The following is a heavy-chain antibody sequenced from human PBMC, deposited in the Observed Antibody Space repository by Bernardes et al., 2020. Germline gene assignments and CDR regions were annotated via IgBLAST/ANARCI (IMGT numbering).Heavy chain of an antibody. CDR2: INHSGST. CDR3: ARVPPIHFDYGDYGYY. Sequence: SETLSLTCAVYGGSFSGYYWSWIRQPPGKGLEWIGEINHSGSTNYNPSLKSRVTISVDTSKNQFSLKLSSVTAADTAVYYCARVPPIHFDYGDYGYYWGQGTLVTVSS. D-gene: IGHD4-17*01. CDR1: GGSFSGYY. J-gene: IGHJ4*02. V-gene: IGHV4-34*01.